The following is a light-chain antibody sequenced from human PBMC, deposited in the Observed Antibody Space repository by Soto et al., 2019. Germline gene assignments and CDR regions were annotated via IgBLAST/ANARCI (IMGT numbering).Light chain of an antibody. V-gene: IGKV3-15*01. CDR2: GAS. CDR3: QQYNKWPIT. CDR1: QSVNNL. Sequence: EIVLTQSPASLSVSPGERATLSCRASQSVNNLLAWYQQKPGRSPRLLIYGASTRATGIPARFSGSGSGTEFTLSISSLQSEDFAVYYCQQYNKWPITFGLGTRLE. J-gene: IGKJ5*01.